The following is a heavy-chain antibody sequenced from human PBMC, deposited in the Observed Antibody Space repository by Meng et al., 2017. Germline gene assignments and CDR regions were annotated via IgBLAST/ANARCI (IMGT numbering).Heavy chain of an antibody. J-gene: IGHJ4*02. CDR2: IRSKAYGGTT. Sequence: GESLKISCTASGFTFGDYAMSWFRQAPGKGLEWVGFIRSKAYGGTTEYAASVKGRFTTSRDDSKSIAYLQMNSLKTEDTAVYYCTPNYYYDSSGYYYYFDYWGQGTLVTVSS. V-gene: IGHV3-49*03. CDR1: GFTFGDYA. D-gene: IGHD3-22*01. CDR3: TPNYYYDSSGYYYYFDY.